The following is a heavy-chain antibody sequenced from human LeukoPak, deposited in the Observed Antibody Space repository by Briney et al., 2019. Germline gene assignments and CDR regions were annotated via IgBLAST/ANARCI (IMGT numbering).Heavy chain of an antibody. J-gene: IGHJ3*02. V-gene: IGHV1-69*04. Sequence: GASVKVSCKASGGTFSSYAISWVRQAPGQGLEWMGRIIPILGIANYAQKFQGRVTITAGKSTSTAYMELSSLRSEDTAVYYCARGLGIRDAFDIWGQGTMVTVSS. CDR2: IIPILGIA. D-gene: IGHD1-14*01. CDR1: GGTFSSYA. CDR3: ARGLGIRDAFDI.